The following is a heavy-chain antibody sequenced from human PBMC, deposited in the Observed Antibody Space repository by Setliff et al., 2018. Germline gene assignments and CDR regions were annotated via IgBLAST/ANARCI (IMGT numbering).Heavy chain of an antibody. CDR3: ARPQGQLELPHY. Sequence: PGESLKISCKDPGYLFSISWIGWVRQMPGKGLDWMGLIYPGDSDTRYSPSFQGQVTISADKSISTAYLQWSSLKASDTAMYYCARPQGQLELPHYWGQGTLVTVSS. CDR1: GYLFSISW. J-gene: IGHJ4*02. D-gene: IGHD1-7*01. V-gene: IGHV5-51*01. CDR2: IYPGDSDT.